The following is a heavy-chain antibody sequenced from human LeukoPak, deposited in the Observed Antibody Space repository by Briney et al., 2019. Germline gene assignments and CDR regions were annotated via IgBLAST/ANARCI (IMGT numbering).Heavy chain of an antibody. CDR3: ERDRRGDNPTNYYYYNGMDV. CDR2: ISYDGSNK. Sequence: GGSLGLPCVASGFTFSSYAMHWVRQAPGRGLEWVAVISYDGSNKYYADSVKGRFTISRDNSKNTLYLQMNSLRARETALYYCERDRRGDNPTNYYYYNGMDVWGQGTKVTVSS. CDR1: GFTFSSYA. D-gene: IGHD1-14*01. J-gene: IGHJ6*02. V-gene: IGHV3-30*04.